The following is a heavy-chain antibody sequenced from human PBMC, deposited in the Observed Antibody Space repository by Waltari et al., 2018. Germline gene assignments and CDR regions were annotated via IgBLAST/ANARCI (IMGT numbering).Heavy chain of an antibody. V-gene: IGHV3-23*01. CDR2: ISSSSAGT. CDR1: GFSFDTHA. CDR3: ARGGFGTTYIFDH. D-gene: IGHD3-10*01. Sequence: EVQLLESGGGLVPPGGSLRLSCAASGFSFDTHAMTWVGQAPGQGLKWVSTISSSSAGTYYADSVKGRFTISRDNSKSAFYLQMDGLTVEDTAVYFCARGGFGTTYIFDHWGQGVLVTVSS. J-gene: IGHJ4*02.